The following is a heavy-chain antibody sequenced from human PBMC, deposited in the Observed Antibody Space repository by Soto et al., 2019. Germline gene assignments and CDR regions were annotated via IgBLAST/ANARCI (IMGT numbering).Heavy chain of an antibody. Sequence: GASVKVSCKISGHTLTELSIHWVRQAPGKGLEWMGGFDPEGGEAIYAQKWHGRVTVTEDTVTDTAYMELSGLNSDDTAVYYCASRDPGTSVDYWGQGTLVTVSS. CDR2: FDPEGGEA. J-gene: IGHJ4*02. CDR1: GHTLTELS. CDR3: ASRDPGTSVDY. V-gene: IGHV1-24*01. D-gene: IGHD1-7*01.